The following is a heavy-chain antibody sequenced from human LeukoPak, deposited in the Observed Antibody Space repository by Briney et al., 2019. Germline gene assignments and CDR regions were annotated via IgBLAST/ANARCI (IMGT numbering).Heavy chain of an antibody. CDR3: ARGSFAASYGMDV. J-gene: IGHJ6*02. D-gene: IGHD5-18*01. CDR1: GGSFSGYY. V-gene: IGHV4-34*01. Sequence: PSETLSLTCAVYGGSFSGYYWSWIRQPPGKGLEWIGEINHGGSTNYNPSLKSRVTISVDTSKNQFSLRLNSVTAADTAVYYCARGSFAASYGMDVWGQGTTVTVSS. CDR2: INHGGST.